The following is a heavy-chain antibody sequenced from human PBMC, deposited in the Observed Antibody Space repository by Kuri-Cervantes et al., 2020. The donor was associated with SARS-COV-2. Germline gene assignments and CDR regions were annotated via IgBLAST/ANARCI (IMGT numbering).Heavy chain of an antibody. V-gene: IGHV4-59*01. J-gene: IGHJ4*02. CDR3: ARVDLDYSTHLYYFDY. Sequence: GSLRLSCTVSGGSISSYYWSWIRQPPGKGLEWIGYISYSGSTSYNPSLKSRVTISIDTSKKQFSLKLKSVSAADTAVYYCARVDLDYSTHLYYFDYWGQGTLVTVSS. CDR1: GGSISSYY. CDR2: ISYSGST. D-gene: IGHD4-11*01.